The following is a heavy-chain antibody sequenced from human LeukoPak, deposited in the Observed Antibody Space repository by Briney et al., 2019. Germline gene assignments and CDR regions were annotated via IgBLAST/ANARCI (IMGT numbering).Heavy chain of an antibody. D-gene: IGHD3-3*01. V-gene: IGHV1-8*01. CDR1: GYTFTSYD. Sequence: ASVKVFCKASGYTFTSYDINWVRQATGQGLEWMGWMNPNSGHTGYAQKFQGRVTMTRNTSISTAYMELSSLRSEDTAVYYCARVEKKRQRSTIFGVVSSLDYYYYYMDVWGKGTTVTV. CDR2: MNPNSGHT. CDR3: ARVEKKRQRSTIFGVVSSLDYYYYYMDV. J-gene: IGHJ6*03.